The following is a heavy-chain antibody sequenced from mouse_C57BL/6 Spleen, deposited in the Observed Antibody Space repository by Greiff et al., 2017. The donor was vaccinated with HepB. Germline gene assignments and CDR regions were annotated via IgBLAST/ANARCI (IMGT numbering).Heavy chain of an antibody. Sequence: LVESGPELVKPGASVKISCKASGYAFSSSWMNWVKQRPGKGLEWIGRIYPGDGDTNYNGKFKGKATLTADKSSSTAYMQLSSLTSEDSAVYFCARHSSGYYFDYWGQGTTLTVSS. D-gene: IGHD3-2*02. CDR2: IYPGDGDT. V-gene: IGHV1-82*01. CDR1: GYAFSSSW. CDR3: ARHSSGYYFDY. J-gene: IGHJ2*01.